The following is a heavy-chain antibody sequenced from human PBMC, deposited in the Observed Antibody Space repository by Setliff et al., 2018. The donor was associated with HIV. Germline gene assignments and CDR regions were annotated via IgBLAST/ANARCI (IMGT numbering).Heavy chain of an antibody. Sequence: SETLSLTCSVSGGSIRSHWSWIRQPPGKGLEWVGYIHYSGSTKYNSSLKRRVTMSIDTSKNQFSLKLSSATAADTATYYCARVDRVESAFDIWGQGAMVTVSS. D-gene: IGHD2-15*01. J-gene: IGHJ3*02. CDR3: ARVDRVESAFDI. CDR1: GGSIRSH. CDR2: IHYSGST. V-gene: IGHV4-59*11.